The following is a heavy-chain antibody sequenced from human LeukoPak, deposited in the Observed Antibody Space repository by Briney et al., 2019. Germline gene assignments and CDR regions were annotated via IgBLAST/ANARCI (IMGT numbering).Heavy chain of an antibody. CDR3: ARGQLLRPNWFDP. Sequence: SVKVSCKASGGAFSSYAISWVRQAPGQGLEWMGGIIPIFGTANYAQKFQGRVTITADESTSTAYMELSSLRSEDTAVYYCARGQLLRPNWFDPWGQGTLVTVSS. V-gene: IGHV1-69*13. D-gene: IGHD2-2*01. CDR2: IIPIFGTA. J-gene: IGHJ5*02. CDR1: GGAFSSYA.